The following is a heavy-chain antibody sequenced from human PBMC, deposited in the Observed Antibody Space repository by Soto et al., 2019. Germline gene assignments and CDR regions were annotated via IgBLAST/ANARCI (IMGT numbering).Heavy chain of an antibody. J-gene: IGHJ4*02. D-gene: IGHD3-3*01. CDR2: ISGSGGST. V-gene: IGHV3-23*01. CDR3: AKPSLRIFGVVIPRLSFDY. CDR1: GFTFSSYA. Sequence: EVQLLESGGGLVQPGGSLRLSCAASGFTFSSYAMSWVRQAPGKGLEWVSAISGSGGSTYYADSVKGRFTISRDNSKNTLYLQMNSLRAEDTAVYYCAKPSLRIFGVVIPRLSFDYWGQGTLVTVSS.